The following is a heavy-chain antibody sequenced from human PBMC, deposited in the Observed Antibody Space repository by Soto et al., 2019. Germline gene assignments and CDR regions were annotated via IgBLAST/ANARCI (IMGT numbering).Heavy chain of an antibody. CDR3: ARAPRGRPAAGTVVYYGMDV. J-gene: IGHJ6*02. V-gene: IGHV1-69*01. D-gene: IGHD6-13*01. CDR1: GGTFSSYA. CDR2: IIPIFGTA. Sequence: QVQLVQSGAEVKKPGSSVKVSCKASGGTFSSYAISWVRQAPGQGLEWMGGIIPIFGTANYAQKFQGRVTITADESTSTAYMELSSLRSEDTAVYYCARAPRGRPAAGTVVYYGMDVWGQGTTVTVSS.